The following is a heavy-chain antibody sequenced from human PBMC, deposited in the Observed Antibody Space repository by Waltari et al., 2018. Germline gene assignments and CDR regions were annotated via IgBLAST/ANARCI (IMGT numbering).Heavy chain of an antibody. D-gene: IGHD2-15*01. J-gene: IGHJ5*02. V-gene: IGHV1-2*02. CDR3: ARWRKQWWVLDP. Sequence: QVQLVQSGAAVKKPGASVKVSCTASGYTLTGYYMHWVRQAPGQGLEWRGWINPNSGGTNYAQKFQGRVTMTRDTSISTAYMELSRLRSDDTAVYYCARWRKQWWVLDPWGQGTLVTVSS. CDR1: GYTLTGYY. CDR2: INPNSGGT.